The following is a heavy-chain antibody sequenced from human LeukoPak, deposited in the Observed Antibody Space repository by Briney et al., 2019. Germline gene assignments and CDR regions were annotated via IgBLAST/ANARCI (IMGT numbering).Heavy chain of an antibody. J-gene: IGHJ4*02. CDR2: IYPGDSDT. V-gene: IGHV5-51*01. D-gene: IGHD1-26*01. CDR3: ARRVDSYWFFDY. Sequence: GESLKISCKGSGFRFTNYWIGWVRQIPGKGLEGVGIIYPGDSDTRYIPSFQGQVTISADKSINTAYLQWTSLKASDTAMYYCARRVDSYWFFDYWGQGTLVTVSS. CDR1: GFRFTNYW.